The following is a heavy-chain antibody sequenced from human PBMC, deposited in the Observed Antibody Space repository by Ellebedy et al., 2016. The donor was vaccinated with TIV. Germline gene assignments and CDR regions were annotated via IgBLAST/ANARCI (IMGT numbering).Heavy chain of an antibody. J-gene: IGHJ4*02. V-gene: IGHV3-30*18. CDR2: RANDESGR. CDR3: VKGGYDRSGYYAPPVEC. CDR1: GFAFSSYA. Sequence: GESLKISCAASGFAFSSYAMHWVRQGPGKGLEWVAVRANDESGRHYADSVKGLFTISRDNSKNTLDLQMNSLRGEDTAVYYCVKGGYDRSGYYAPPVECWGQGTLVTVSS. D-gene: IGHD3-22*01.